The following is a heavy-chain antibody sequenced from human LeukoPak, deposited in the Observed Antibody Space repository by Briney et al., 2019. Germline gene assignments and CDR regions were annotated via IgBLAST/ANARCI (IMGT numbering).Heavy chain of an antibody. CDR3: ARPHSSSWYVDY. D-gene: IGHD6-13*01. CDR2: IHYSGST. Sequence: PSETLSLTCTVSGGSISSSSYYWGWIRQPPGKGLEWIGSIHYSGSTYYNPSLKSRVIISVDTSKNQFSLKLSSVTAADTAVYYCARPHSSSWYVDYWGQGTLVTVSS. V-gene: IGHV4-39*01. J-gene: IGHJ4*02. CDR1: GGSISSSSYY.